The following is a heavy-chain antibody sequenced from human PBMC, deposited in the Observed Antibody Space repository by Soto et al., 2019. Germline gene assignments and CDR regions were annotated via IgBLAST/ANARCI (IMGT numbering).Heavy chain of an antibody. CDR2: IIPILGIA. Sequence: ASVKVSCKASGGTFSSYTISWVRQAPGQGLEWMGRIIPILGIANYAQKFQGRVTITADKSTSTAYMELSSLRAEDTAVYYCARDQVFVDSSGYYLGYWGQGTLVTVSS. D-gene: IGHD3-22*01. V-gene: IGHV1-69*04. CDR3: ARDQVFVDSSGYYLGY. CDR1: GGTFSSYT. J-gene: IGHJ4*02.